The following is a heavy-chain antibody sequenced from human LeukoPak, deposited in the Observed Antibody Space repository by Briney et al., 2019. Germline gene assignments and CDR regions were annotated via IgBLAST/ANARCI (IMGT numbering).Heavy chain of an antibody. J-gene: IGHJ5*02. CDR2: IYYSGST. V-gene: IGHV4-31*03. D-gene: IGHD2-2*01. CDR1: GGSISSGGYY. Sequence: SQTLSLTCTVSGGSISSGGYYWSWIRQHPGKGLEWIGYIYYSGSTYYNPSLKSRVTISVDTSKNQFSLKLSSVTAADTAVYYCARSPGYCSSTSCNWFDPWGQGTLVTVSS. CDR3: ARSPGYCSSTSCNWFDP.